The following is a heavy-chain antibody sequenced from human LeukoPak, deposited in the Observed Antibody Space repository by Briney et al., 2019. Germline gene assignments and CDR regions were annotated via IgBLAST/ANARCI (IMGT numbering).Heavy chain of an antibody. J-gene: IGHJ4*02. CDR2: ISSSSSYI. Sequence: GGSLRLSCAASGFPFSSFSMNWVRRAPGKGLEWVSSISSSSSYIYYADSLKGRFTISRDNAKNSLYLQMNSLGAEDTAVYYCARGDDYSRYYFDYWGQGTLVTVSS. D-gene: IGHD4-11*01. CDR3: ARGDDYSRYYFDY. V-gene: IGHV3-21*01. CDR1: GFPFSSFS.